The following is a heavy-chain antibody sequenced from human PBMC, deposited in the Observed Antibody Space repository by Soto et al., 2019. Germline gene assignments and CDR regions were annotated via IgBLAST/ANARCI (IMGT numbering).Heavy chain of an antibody. CDR3: AVPSGYCSRTSCYLNWFAT. CDR1: GRTFSSYT. D-gene: IGHD2-2*01. J-gene: IGHJ5*02. V-gene: IGHV1-69*02. CDR2: IIPILGIA. Sequence: VKVSCKASGRTFSSYTISWVRQAPGQGLEWMGRIIPILGIANYAQKFQGRVTITADKSTSTAYMELSSLRSEDTAVYYCAVPSGYCSRTSCYLNWFATWGQGSLVTVSS.